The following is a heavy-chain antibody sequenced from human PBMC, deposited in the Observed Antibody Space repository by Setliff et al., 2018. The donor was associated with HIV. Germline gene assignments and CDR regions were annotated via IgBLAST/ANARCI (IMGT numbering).Heavy chain of an antibody. CDR1: GDSISSSSYY. Sequence: PSETLSLTCTVSGDSISSSSYYCGWVRQPPGKGLEWIGTMFYTGSAYYTPSLKSRVTISVDTYKTQSSLRLSSVTAADTAIYYCARQFRYPGIAVAGSDYWGQGTLVTVSS. D-gene: IGHD6-19*01. CDR2: MFYTGSA. V-gene: IGHV4-39*01. CDR3: ARQFRYPGIAVAGSDY. J-gene: IGHJ4*02.